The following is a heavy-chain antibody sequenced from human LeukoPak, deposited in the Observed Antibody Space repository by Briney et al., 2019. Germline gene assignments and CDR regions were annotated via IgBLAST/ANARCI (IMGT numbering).Heavy chain of an antibody. CDR2: IYYSGST. Sequence: SETLSLTCTVSGGSISGSSYYWGWIRQPPGKGLEWIGSIYYSGSTYYNPSLKSRVTISVDTSKNQFSLKLSSVTAADTAVYYCARRDIVATKFDYWGQGTLVTVSS. D-gene: IGHD5-12*01. J-gene: IGHJ4*02. V-gene: IGHV4-39*01. CDR3: ARRDIVATKFDY. CDR1: GGSISGSSYY.